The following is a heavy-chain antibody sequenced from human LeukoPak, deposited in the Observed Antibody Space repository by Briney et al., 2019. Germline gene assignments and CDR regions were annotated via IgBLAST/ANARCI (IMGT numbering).Heavy chain of an antibody. CDR2: IHSSGDYI. J-gene: IGHJ4*02. CDR3: AREYNSRATFDY. V-gene: IGHV3-21*05. CDR1: ASGVAFTGHS. Sequence: GGSLRLSCAASASGVAFTGHSMNWVRQAPGKGLEWISYIHSSGDYIFYADSVKGRFTVSRDNARNSLYLQMNSLRAEDTAIYYCAREYNSRATFDYWGQGTLVTVSS. D-gene: IGHD1-20*01.